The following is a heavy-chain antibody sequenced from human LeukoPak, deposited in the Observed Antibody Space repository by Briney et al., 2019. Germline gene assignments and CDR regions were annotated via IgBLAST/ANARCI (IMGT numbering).Heavy chain of an antibody. Sequence: GSLRLSCAASGFTFSSYSMNWVRQAPGKGLEWVSSIISSSSYIYYADSVKGRFTISRDNAKNSLYLQMNSLRAEDTAVYYCARDPRYYDSSGYPGLDYGGQGTLVTVSS. CDR2: IISSSSYI. CDR1: GFTFSSYS. CDR3: ARDPRYYDSSGYPGLDY. V-gene: IGHV3-21*01. D-gene: IGHD3-22*01. J-gene: IGHJ4*02.